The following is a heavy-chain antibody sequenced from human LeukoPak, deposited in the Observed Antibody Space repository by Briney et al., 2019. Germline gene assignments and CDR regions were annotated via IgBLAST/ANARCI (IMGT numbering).Heavy chain of an antibody. Sequence: GGSLRLSCVVSGFPFGSEAMSWVRQSPVRGLEWVSSISAGGGTAYYADSVKGRFTSSRDNAKNTVFLQMNNLRAEDTAVYYCVRDIREYDFWGQGTQVTVSS. V-gene: IGHV3-23*01. CDR1: GFPFGSEA. CDR3: VRDIREYDF. J-gene: IGHJ4*02. CDR2: ISAGGGTA. D-gene: IGHD3-10*01.